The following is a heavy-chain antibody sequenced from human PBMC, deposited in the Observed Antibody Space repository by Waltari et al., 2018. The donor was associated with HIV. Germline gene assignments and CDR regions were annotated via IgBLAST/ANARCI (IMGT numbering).Heavy chain of an antibody. CDR2: SYHSGST. D-gene: IGHD3-10*01. J-gene: IGHJ4*02. V-gene: IGHV4-4*02. CDR3: ARDAPYGSGSYLGY. Sequence: QVQLQESGPGLVKPSGTLSLTCAVSGGSISSSNWWSWVRQPPGKGLEWIGESYHSGSTNDNPTLKSRVTISVYKSKNQFSLKLSSVTAADTAVYYCARDAPYGSGSYLGYWGQGTLVTVSS. CDR1: GGSISSSNW.